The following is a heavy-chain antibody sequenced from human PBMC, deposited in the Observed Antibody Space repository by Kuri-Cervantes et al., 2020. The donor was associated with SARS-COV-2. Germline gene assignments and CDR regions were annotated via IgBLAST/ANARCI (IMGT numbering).Heavy chain of an antibody. D-gene: IGHD3-3*01. Sequence: LRLSCAVSGGSISSGGYFWSWIRQPPGKGLEWIGYIYYSGSTYYNPSLKSRVTISVDRSKNQFSLKLGSVTAADTAVYYCATPFGVVPYWGRGTLVTVSS. CDR3: ATPFGVVPY. J-gene: IGHJ4*02. V-gene: IGHV4-30-2*01. CDR2: IYYSGST. CDR1: GGSISSGGYF.